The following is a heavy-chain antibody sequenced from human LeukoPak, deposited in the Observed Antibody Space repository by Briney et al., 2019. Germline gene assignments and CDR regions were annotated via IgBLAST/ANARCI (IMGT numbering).Heavy chain of an antibody. J-gene: IGHJ4*02. Sequence: PSETLSLNCTVSGDSISSYCWSWIRQPPGQGLEWIGNIYYSASTNYNPSLKSRVTKTVDVSKNQFSLKLASVTAEDAAVYYCARGRGHFDYWGQGTLVTVSS. CDR2: IYYSAST. CDR1: GDSISSYC. V-gene: IGHV4-59*01. CDR3: ARGRGHFDY.